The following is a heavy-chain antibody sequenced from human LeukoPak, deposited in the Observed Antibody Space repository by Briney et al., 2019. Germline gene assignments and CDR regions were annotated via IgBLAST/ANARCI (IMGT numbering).Heavy chain of an antibody. V-gene: IGHV3-48*03. CDR3: ARDLRGISFDP. D-gene: IGHD2-15*01. Sequence: TGGSLRLSCAASGFTFSNYEMNWVRQAPGKGLVWVSYISSSASTIYYADSVEGRFTISRDNAKNSLYLQMNSLRAGDTAVYYCARDLRGISFDPWGQGTLVTVSS. J-gene: IGHJ5*02. CDR1: GFTFSNYE. CDR2: ISSSASTI.